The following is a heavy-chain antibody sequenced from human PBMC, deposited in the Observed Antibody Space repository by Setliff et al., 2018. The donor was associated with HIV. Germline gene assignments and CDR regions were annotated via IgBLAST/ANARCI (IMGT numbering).Heavy chain of an antibody. D-gene: IGHD2-2*01. Sequence: SETLSLTCTVSGGSISSNNYYWGWIRQPPGKGLEWIASIYYSGTTYYNPSLKSRITISVDTSKNQFSLRLSSVTAADTAVYYCARQGLVLVPASIDWRLPPSPIDYWGQGALVTVSS. V-gene: IGHV4-39*01. CDR3: ARQGLVLVPASIDWRLPPSPIDY. CDR1: GGSISSNNYY. J-gene: IGHJ4*02. CDR2: IYYSGTT.